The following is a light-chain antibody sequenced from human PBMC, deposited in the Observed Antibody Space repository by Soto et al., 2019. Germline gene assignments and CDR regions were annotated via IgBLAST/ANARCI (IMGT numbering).Light chain of an antibody. CDR2: GAS. CDR3: QQYNEWPET. Sequence: EIVMTQSPSTLSVSPGERATLSCRASHNVRSSLAWYQQKAGQAPRLLIHGASTRATGIPGRFSGSGSGTEFTLIISSLQSEDFAVYYCQQYNEWPETFGHGPRWIS. J-gene: IGKJ1*01. CDR1: HNVRSS. V-gene: IGKV3-15*01.